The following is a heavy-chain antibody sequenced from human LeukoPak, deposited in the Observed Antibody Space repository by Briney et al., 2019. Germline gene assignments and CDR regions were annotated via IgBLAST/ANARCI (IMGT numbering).Heavy chain of an antibody. CDR1: GGSLTPYY. V-gene: IGHV4-4*07. D-gene: IGHD5-18*01. CDR3: ARDSPDGYTYGHYYYMDV. CDR2: IHSGGTT. J-gene: IGHJ6*03. Sequence: SETLSLTCTVSGGSLTPYYWTWIRQSAGKGMEYIGRIHSGGTTNYNPSLRSRITMSVDTSKNQFSLRLTSVTAADTAIYYCARDSPDGYTYGHYYYMDVWGKGTTITVSS.